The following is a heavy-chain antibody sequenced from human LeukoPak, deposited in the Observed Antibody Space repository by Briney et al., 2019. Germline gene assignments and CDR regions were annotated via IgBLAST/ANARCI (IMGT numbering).Heavy chain of an antibody. D-gene: IGHD4-17*01. Sequence: SETLSLTCTVSGASIGSSGFYWGWIRQPPGKGLEWIGYIYHSGSTYYNPSLKSRVTISVDRSKNQFSLKLSSVTAADTAVYYCARAHDYGDYDDAFDIWGQGTMVTVSS. CDR2: IYHSGST. CDR1: GASIGSSGFY. J-gene: IGHJ3*02. V-gene: IGHV4-39*07. CDR3: ARAHDYGDYDDAFDI.